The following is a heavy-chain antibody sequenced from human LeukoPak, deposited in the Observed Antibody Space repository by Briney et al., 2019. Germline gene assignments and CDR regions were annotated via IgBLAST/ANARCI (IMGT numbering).Heavy chain of an antibody. CDR2: VYYSGST. V-gene: IGHV4-39*07. CDR1: GGSISSSSHY. D-gene: IGHD2-2*02. Sequence: PSETLSLTCIVSGGSISSSSHYWGWIRQPPGKGLEWIGNVYYSGSTYYHPSLKSRVTISVDTSKNHFSLKLSSVTAADTAVYYCARSYGQYTYGLLDPWGQGTLVTVSS. CDR3: ARSYGQYTYGLLDP. J-gene: IGHJ5*02.